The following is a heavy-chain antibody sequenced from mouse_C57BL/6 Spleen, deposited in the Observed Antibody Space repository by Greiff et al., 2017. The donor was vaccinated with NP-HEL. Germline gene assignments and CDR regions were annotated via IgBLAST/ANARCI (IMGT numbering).Heavy chain of an antibody. CDR3: ASPAYDYDGGAGFAY. CDR2: IYPGDGDT. CDR1: GYAFSSYW. D-gene: IGHD2-4*01. V-gene: IGHV1-80*01. Sequence: QVQLQQSGAELVKPGASVKISCKASGYAFSSYWMNWVKQRPGKGLEWIGQIYPGDGDTNYNGKFKGKATLTADKSSSTAYMQLSSLTSEDSAVYFCASPAYDYDGGAGFAYWGQGTLVTVSA. J-gene: IGHJ3*01.